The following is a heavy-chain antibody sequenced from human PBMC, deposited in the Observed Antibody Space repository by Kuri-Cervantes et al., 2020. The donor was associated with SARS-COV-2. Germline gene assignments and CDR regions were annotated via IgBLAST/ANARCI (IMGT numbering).Heavy chain of an antibody. V-gene: IGHV3-33*08. CDR2: IWYDGKNE. Sequence: GESLKISCVASGFTFSNHAIHWVRQAPGKGLEWVAVIWYDGKNEYYAGSVKGRFTISRDNSRNTVLLQMNILRAEDTAIYYCARGAANYYMDVWGTGTTVTVSS. D-gene: IGHD3-16*01. J-gene: IGHJ6*03. CDR1: GFTFSNHA. CDR3: ARGAANYYMDV.